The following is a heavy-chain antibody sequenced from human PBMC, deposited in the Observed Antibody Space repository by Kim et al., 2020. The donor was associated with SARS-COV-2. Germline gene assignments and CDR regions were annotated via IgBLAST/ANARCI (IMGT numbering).Heavy chain of an antibody. CDR3: ARDYYDSSGYYYEDY. V-gene: IGHV1-46*01. Sequence: QKFQGRVTMTRDTSTSTVYMELSSLRSEDTAVYYCARDYYDSSGYYYEDYWGQGTLVTVSS. J-gene: IGHJ4*02. D-gene: IGHD3-22*01.